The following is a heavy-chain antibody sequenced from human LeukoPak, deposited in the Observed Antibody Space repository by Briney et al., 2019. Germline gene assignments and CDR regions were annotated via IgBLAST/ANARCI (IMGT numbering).Heavy chain of an antibody. J-gene: IGHJ4*02. CDR1: GFTFSSYA. Sequence: HPGGSLRLSCEASGFTFSSYAMHWVRQAPGKGLEWVAVISYDGSNEYYADSVKGRFTISRDNSKHTLYLQMNSLRAEDTAVYYCARDQSYWFDYWGQGTLVTVSS. CDR3: ARDQSYWFDY. D-gene: IGHD3-10*01. V-gene: IGHV3-30-3*01. CDR2: ISYDGSNE.